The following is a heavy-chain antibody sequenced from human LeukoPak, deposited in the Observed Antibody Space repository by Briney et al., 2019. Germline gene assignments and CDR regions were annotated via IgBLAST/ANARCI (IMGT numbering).Heavy chain of an antibody. J-gene: IGHJ4*02. D-gene: IGHD6-13*01. V-gene: IGHV1-8*01. Sequence: GASVKVSCKASGYTFTSYDINWERQATGQGLEWMGWMNPNSGNTGYAQKFQGRVTMTRNTSISTAYMELSSLRSEDTAVYYCARGLVLGGKGPAGTDWGQGTLVTVSS. CDR3: ARGLVLGGKGPAGTD. CDR2: MNPNSGNT. CDR1: GYTFTSYD.